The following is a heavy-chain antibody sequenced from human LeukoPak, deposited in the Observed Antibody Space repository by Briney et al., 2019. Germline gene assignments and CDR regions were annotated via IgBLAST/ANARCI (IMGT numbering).Heavy chain of an antibody. CDR1: GFTFSNAW. Sequence: GGSLRLSCAASGFTFSNAWMNWVRQAPGKGLEWVGRIKSKTDGGTTDYAAPVKGRFTISRDDSKNTLYLQMNSLKTEDTAVYYCTTEDSSGYYFGNDYWGQGTLVTVSS. V-gene: IGHV3-15*07. D-gene: IGHD3-22*01. J-gene: IGHJ4*02. CDR3: TTEDSSGYYFGNDY. CDR2: IKSKTDGGTT.